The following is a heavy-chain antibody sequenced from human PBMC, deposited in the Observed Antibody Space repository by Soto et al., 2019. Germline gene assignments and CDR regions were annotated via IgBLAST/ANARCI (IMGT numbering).Heavy chain of an antibody. CDR2: IKSKTDGGTT. V-gene: IGHV3-15*01. CDR3: TTDYYDSSGYYRNFDY. D-gene: IGHD3-22*01. Sequence: GGSLRLSCAASGFTFSNAWMSWVRQAPGKGLEWVGRIKSKTDGGTTDYAAPVKGRFTISRDDSKNTLYLQMNSLKTEDTAVYYCTTDYYDSSGYYRNFDYWGQGTLVTVSS. J-gene: IGHJ4*02. CDR1: GFTFSNAW.